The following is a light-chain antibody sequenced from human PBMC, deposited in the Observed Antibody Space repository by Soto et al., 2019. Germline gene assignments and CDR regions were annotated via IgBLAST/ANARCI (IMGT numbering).Light chain of an antibody. Sequence: DIQVTPSPSALSASVEYRVTITCGASQSIGTWLAWYQQKPGKAPKLLIFDASTLESGVPSRFSGSGSGTDFTLTISSLQPDDFATYYCQQYNSYSFGQGTKVDIK. CDR2: DAS. J-gene: IGKJ1*01. CDR1: QSIGTW. V-gene: IGKV1-5*01. CDR3: QQYNSYS.